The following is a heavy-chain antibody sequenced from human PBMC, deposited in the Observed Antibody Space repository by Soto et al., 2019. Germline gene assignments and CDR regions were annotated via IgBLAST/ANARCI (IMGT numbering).Heavy chain of an antibody. J-gene: IGHJ6*02. Sequence: PGGSLRLSCAASGFTVSSNYMSWVRQAPGKGLEWVSVIYSGGSTYYADSVKGRFTISRDNSKNTLYLQMNSLRAEDTAVYYCARDLEYYYDSSGYYYYYYGMDVWGQGTTVTVSS. CDR3: ARDLEYYYDSSGYYYYYYGMDV. D-gene: IGHD3-22*01. V-gene: IGHV3-53*01. CDR2: IYSGGST. CDR1: GFTVSSNY.